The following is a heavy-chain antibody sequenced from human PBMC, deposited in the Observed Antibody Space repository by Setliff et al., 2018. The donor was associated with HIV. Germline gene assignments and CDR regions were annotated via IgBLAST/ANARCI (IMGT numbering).Heavy chain of an antibody. D-gene: IGHD2-21*02. V-gene: IGHV4-4*02. J-gene: IGHJ4*02. Sequence: SETLSLTCAVSGGSISSSNWWSWVRQPPGKGLEWIGEIYHSGGTNYNPSLKSRVTISVDTSKNQFSLRLNSVTAADTAVYYCARQGNIVVVTSFDYWGQGTLVTVSS. CDR2: IYHSGGT. CDR3: ARQGNIVVVTSFDY. CDR1: GGSISSSNW.